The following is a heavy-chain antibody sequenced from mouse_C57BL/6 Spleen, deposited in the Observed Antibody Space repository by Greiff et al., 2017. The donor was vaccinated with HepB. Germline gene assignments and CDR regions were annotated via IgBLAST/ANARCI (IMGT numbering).Heavy chain of an antibody. CDR2: IWSGGST. CDR3: ARNWGYYGSSPYAMDY. Sequence: VQLQQSGPGLVQPSQSLSITCTVSGFSLTSYGVHWVRQSPGKGLEWLGVIWSGGSTDYNAAFISRLSISKDNSKTQVFFKMNSLQADDTAIYYWARNWGYYGSSPYAMDYWGQGTSVTVSS. J-gene: IGHJ4*01. CDR1: GFSLTSYG. D-gene: IGHD1-1*01. V-gene: IGHV2-2*01.